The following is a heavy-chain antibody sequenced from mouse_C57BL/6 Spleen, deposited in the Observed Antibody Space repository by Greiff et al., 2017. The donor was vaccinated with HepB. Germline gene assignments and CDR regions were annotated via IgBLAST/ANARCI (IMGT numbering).Heavy chain of an antibody. V-gene: IGHV1-54*01. Sequence: QVQLQQSGAELVRPGTSVKVSCKASGYAFTNYLIEWVKQRPGQGLEWIGVINPGSGGTNYNEKFKGKATLTADKSSSTAYMQLSSLTSEDSAVYFCARSRSTMVMFDYWGQGTTLTVSS. D-gene: IGHD2-2*01. CDR3: ARSRSTMVMFDY. CDR2: INPGSGGT. CDR1: GYAFTNYL. J-gene: IGHJ2*01.